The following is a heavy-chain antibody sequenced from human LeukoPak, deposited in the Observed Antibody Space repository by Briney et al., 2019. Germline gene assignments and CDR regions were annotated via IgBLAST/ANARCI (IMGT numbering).Heavy chain of an antibody. CDR1: GFDFSASR. CDR3: ARGGGNTSWGDC. J-gene: IGHJ4*02. CDR2: ITTSSSTI. V-gene: IGHV3-48*01. Sequence: SGGSLRLSCIGSGFDFSASRMSWVRQAPGKGLEWVSYITTSSSTIYYADSVKGRFTVSRDNAKNSLYLHMNSLRAEDTAVYYCARGGGNTSWGDCWGQGTLVTVSS. D-gene: IGHD4-23*01.